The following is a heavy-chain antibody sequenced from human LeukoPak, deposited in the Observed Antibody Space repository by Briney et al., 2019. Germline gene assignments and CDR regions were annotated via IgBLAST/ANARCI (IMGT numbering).Heavy chain of an antibody. CDR2: ISSSGANT. Sequence: PGGSLRLSCAASGFTLSSYAMNWVRQAPGKGLEWVSAISSSGANTDYADSVKGRFTISRDNSNNTLYLHMNSLRAEDTAVYYCAKEKRPRITIFGVIITNWFDPWGQGTLVTVSS. CDR3: AKEKRPRITIFGVIITNWFDP. J-gene: IGHJ5*02. CDR1: GFTLSSYA. V-gene: IGHV3-23*01. D-gene: IGHD3-3*01.